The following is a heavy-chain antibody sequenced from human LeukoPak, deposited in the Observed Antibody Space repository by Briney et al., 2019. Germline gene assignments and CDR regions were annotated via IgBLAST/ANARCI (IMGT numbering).Heavy chain of an antibody. CDR1: GFTFSSYG. D-gene: IGHD6-13*01. Sequence: GRSLRLSCAASGFTFSSYGMHWVRQAPGKGLEWVAVITYDGSNKYYADSVKGRLTISRDNSKNTLYLQRNSPRAEDTAVYYCAKDAAAGTRPYYSDYWGQGTLVTVSS. V-gene: IGHV3-30*18. J-gene: IGHJ4*02. CDR2: ITYDGSNK. CDR3: AKDAAAGTRPYYSDY.